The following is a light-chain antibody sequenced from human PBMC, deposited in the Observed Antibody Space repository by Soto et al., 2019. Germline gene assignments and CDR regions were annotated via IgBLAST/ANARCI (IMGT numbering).Light chain of an antibody. CDR2: LAS. CDR3: QQLDSDPPWT. Sequence: IQLTQAPSSAYASGGDRVTITCRASQDSSTYLAWYQQTPGRAPKLLIYLASTLHTGVPARFSGSGSGTDFTLTISSLQPEDFATYYCQQLDSDPPWTFGQGTRVEIK. CDR1: QDSSTY. J-gene: IGKJ1*01. V-gene: IGKV1-9*01.